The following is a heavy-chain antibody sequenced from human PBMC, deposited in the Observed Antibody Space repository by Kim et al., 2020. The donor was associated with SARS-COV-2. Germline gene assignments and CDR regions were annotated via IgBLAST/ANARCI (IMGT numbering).Heavy chain of an antibody. J-gene: IGHJ6*01. Sequence: GGSLRLSCAASGFTFSSYGMHWVRQAPGKGLEWVAVISYDGSNKYYADSAKGRFTISRDNSKNTLYLQMNSLRAEDTAVYYCARENGDHYYYYYGMDVWG. CDR3: ARENGDHYYYYYGMDV. D-gene: IGHD4-17*01. V-gene: IGHV3-33*05. CDR2: ISYDGSNK. CDR1: GFTFSSYG.